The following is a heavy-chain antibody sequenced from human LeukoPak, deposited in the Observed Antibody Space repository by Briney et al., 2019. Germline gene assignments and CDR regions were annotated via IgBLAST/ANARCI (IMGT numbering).Heavy chain of an antibody. D-gene: IGHD2-21*02. V-gene: IGHV3-23*01. Sequence: GGSLRLSCAASGFTFSSYAMSWVRQAPGKGLEWVSTISGSGDSTYYADSVKGRFTISRDNSKNTLYVQMNSLRAEDTAVYYCARAGACGDCSPLLYYYYYMDVWGKGTTVTVSS. CDR2: ISGSGDST. CDR1: GFTFSSYA. J-gene: IGHJ6*03. CDR3: ARAGACGDCSPLLYYYYYMDV.